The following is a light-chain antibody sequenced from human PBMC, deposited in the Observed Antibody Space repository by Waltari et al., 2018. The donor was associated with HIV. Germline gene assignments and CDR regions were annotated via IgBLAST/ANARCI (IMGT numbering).Light chain of an antibody. V-gene: IGKV3-11*01. Sequence: EIVLTQSPATLSLSPGERATLSCRASQSVSSYLAWYQQKPGQAPRLLIYDASNRATGNPARFSGSGSGTDFTLTISSLEPEDFAVYYCQQRSNWPPRGGFTFGPGTKVDIK. J-gene: IGKJ3*01. CDR1: QSVSSY. CDR2: DAS. CDR3: QQRSNWPPRGGFT.